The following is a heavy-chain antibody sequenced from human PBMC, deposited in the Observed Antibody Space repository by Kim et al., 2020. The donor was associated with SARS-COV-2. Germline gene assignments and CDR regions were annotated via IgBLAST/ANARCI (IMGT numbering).Heavy chain of an antibody. D-gene: IGHD5-12*01. CDR1: GFTFSGHW. CDR3: TREGPGPVDFDY. CDR2: IGGDVSDT. J-gene: IGHJ4*02. Sequence: GGSLRLSCAASGFTFSGHWMHWVRQAPGKGLEWVSRIGGDVSDTTYADSVKGRFTISRDNAKNTMYLQMISLTVEDTAVYYCTREGPGPVDFDYWGQGT. V-gene: IGHV3-74*01.